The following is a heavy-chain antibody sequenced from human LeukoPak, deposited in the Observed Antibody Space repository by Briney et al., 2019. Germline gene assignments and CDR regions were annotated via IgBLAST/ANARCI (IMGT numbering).Heavy chain of an antibody. D-gene: IGHD6-19*01. CDR2: IYYSGST. J-gene: IGHJ4*02. V-gene: IGHV4-39*01. CDR3: ASQLFPLAVSGFDY. Sequence: PSETLSLTCTVPGGSISSSTYYWGWIRQPPGKGLEWIGTIYYSGSTYYNPSLKSRVTISVDTSKNQFSLKLSSVTAADTAVYYCASQLFPLAVSGFDYWGQGTTVTVSS. CDR1: GGSISSSTYY.